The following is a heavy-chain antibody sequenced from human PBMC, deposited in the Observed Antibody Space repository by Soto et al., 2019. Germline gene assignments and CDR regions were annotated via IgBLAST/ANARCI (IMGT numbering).Heavy chain of an antibody. CDR1: VGSISINS. J-gene: IGHJ6*03. V-gene: IGHV4-59*08. Sequence: QVQLQESGPGLVKPSETLSLTCTVSVGSISINSWSWFRQPPGKGLEWIGNIYNSGSTNYNPSLKSRVTISVDTSKNQFSLKLSSVTAADTAVYYCARVRGEGTGTSRGAYYYYYMDVWGKGTTVTVSS. D-gene: IGHD1-7*01. CDR3: ARVRGEGTGTSRGAYYYYYMDV. CDR2: IYNSGST.